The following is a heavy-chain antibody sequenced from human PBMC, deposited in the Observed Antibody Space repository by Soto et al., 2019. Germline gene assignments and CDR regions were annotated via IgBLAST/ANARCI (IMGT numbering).Heavy chain of an antibody. CDR3: AILDGYKRLRLVGY. V-gene: IGHV1-2*04. J-gene: IGHJ4*02. D-gene: IGHD5-12*01. CDR1: GYTFTGYY. Sequence: GASVKVSCKASGYTFTGYYMHWVRQAPGQGLEWMGWINPNSGGTNYAQKFQGWVTMTRDTSISTAYMELSRLRSDDTAVYYCAILDGYKRLRLVGYWGQGTLVTVSS. CDR2: INPNSGGT.